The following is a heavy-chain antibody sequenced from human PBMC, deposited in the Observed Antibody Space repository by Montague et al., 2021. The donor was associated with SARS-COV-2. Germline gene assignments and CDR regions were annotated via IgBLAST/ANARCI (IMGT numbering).Heavy chain of an antibody. CDR3: ARVGGIGYYDSSGYYSGGYYYYGMDV. V-gene: IGHV3-30-3*01. CDR1: GFTFSSYA. J-gene: IGHJ6*02. Sequence: SLRLSCAASGFTFSSYAMHWARQAPGKGLEWVAVISYDGSNKYYADSXXGRFTISRDNSKNTLYLQMNSLRAEDTAVYYCARVGGIGYYDSSGYYSGGYYYYGMDVWGQGTTVTVSS. D-gene: IGHD3-22*01. CDR2: ISYDGSNK.